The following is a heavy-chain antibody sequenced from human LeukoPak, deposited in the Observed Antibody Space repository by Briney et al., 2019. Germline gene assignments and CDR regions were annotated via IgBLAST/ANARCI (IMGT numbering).Heavy chain of an antibody. CDR1: GFTFSSYS. V-gene: IGHV3-30*03. J-gene: IGHJ4*02. CDR3: ARISSGWTNDY. CDR2: ISYDGNKK. D-gene: IGHD6-6*01. Sequence: GGSLRLSCAASGFTFSSYSMNWVRQAPGRGLEWVAVISYDGNKKYYADSVKGRFTISRDNSKNTLYLQMNSLRAEDTAVYYCARISSGWTNDYWGQGTLVTVSS.